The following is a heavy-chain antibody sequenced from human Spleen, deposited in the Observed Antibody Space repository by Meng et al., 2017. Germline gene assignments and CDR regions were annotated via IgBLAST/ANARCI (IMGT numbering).Heavy chain of an antibody. CDR2: VYYSGIT. J-gene: IGHJ4*02. Sequence: LPLQGSGPGLVKPSETLSRPGAVSVGSSSSGRYYWSWIRQAPGKGLEWIGSVYYSGITYYNPSLESRVTISVDTSKNQFSLKLSSVTAADTAVYYCARLTWRYYFDYWGQGTLVTVSS. D-gene: IGHD3-3*01. CDR1: VGSSSSGRYY. CDR3: ARLTWRYYFDY. V-gene: IGHV4-39*07.